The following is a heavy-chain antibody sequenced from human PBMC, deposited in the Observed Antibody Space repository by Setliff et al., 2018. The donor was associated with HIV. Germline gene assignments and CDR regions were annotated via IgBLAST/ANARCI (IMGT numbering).Heavy chain of an antibody. CDR3: AKPTYYYDDSGYSGGDY. V-gene: IGHV3-23*01. J-gene: IGHJ4*02. D-gene: IGHD3-22*01. CDR1: GFTFSTYA. CDR2: ISGIGSST. Sequence: GGSLRLSCAASGFTFSTYAMSWVRQAPGKGLEWVSDISGIGSSTYYADSVKGRFTISRDNSKNTLYLQMNSLRAEDTAVYYCAKPTYYYDDSGYSGGDYWGQGTLVTVS.